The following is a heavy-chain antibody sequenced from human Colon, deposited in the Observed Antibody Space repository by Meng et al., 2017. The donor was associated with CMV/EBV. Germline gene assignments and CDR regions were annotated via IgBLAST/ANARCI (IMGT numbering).Heavy chain of an antibody. D-gene: IGHD3-3*01. CDR2: IQQDGSLT. Sequence: GESLKISCAASGLSFSNFWMSWVRQTPGKGLEWVASIQQDGSLTYYVDSVKGRFTISRDNAKNSLYLEMNNLRAEDTAVYYCVRTAVFEGIVHDAFDIWGQGTMVTVSS. V-gene: IGHV3-7*01. CDR3: VRTAVFEGIVHDAFDI. J-gene: IGHJ3*02. CDR1: GLSFSNFW.